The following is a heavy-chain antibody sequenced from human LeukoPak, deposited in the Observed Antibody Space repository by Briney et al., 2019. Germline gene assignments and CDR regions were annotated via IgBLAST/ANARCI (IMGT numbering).Heavy chain of an antibody. CDR2: ISHDETYK. J-gene: IGHJ4*02. V-gene: IGHV3-33*08. Sequence: GGSLRLSCAASGFTFSGYGMHWVRQAPGKGLEWVAAISHDETYKYYADSLRGRVTIPRDNSKNTLYLQMHSLRADDTAIYYCARDRDWLLYDYWGQGTLVTVSS. D-gene: IGHD3-9*01. CDR1: GFTFSGYG. CDR3: ARDRDWLLYDY.